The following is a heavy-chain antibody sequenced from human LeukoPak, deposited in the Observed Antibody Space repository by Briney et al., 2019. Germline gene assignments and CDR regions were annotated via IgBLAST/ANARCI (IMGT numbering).Heavy chain of an antibody. CDR1: GVSITSYK. J-gene: IGHJ4*02. CDR2: ISTSRRT. V-gene: IGHV4-4*09. D-gene: IGHD3-9*01. Sequence: SQTLSLTCTVSGVSITSYKWSWLRQSPGKGLEWVGFISTSRRTDYNPSLTSRVSMSVDTSKSQVSLGLRSVTAEDTAVYYCATSYDNKIVPYDCWGQGILVTVPS. CDR3: ATSYDNKIVPYDC.